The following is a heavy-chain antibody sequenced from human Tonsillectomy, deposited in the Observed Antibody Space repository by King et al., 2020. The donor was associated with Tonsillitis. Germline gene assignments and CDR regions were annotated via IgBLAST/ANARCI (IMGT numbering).Heavy chain of an antibody. CDR1: GFTFSSYS. CDR3: AREAGYYFGYSWCDP. V-gene: IGHV3-21*01. D-gene: IGHD5-12*01. CDR2: IISSSSYI. J-gene: IGHJ5*02. Sequence: VQLVESGGGLVKPGGSLRLSCAASGFTFSSYSMNWVRQAPGKGLEWVSSIISSSSYIYYADSVKGRFTISRDNAKNSLYLQMNSLRAEETAVYYCAREAGYYFGYSWCDPWGQGTLVTVSS.